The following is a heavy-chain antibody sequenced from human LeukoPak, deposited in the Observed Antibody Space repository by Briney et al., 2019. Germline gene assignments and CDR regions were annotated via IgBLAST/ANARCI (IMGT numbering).Heavy chain of an antibody. D-gene: IGHD2-21*01. CDR3: ASPPIVGGVTGPFDP. CDR1: GGSISSSSYY. V-gene: IGHV4-39*01. J-gene: IGHJ5*02. CDR2: IYYSGSI. Sequence: PSETLSLTCTVSGGSISSSSYYWGWIRQPPGRGLGWVGRIYYSGSIYYNTSLKSRVTISVDTCKNQFSLKLSSVTAADTAVYYCASPPIVGGVTGPFDPWGQGTLVTVSS.